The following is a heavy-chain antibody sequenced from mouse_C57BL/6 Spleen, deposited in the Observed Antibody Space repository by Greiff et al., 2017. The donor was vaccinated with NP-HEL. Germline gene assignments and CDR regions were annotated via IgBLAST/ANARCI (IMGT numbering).Heavy chain of an antibody. D-gene: IGHD1-1*01. CDR2: INPYNGGT. J-gene: IGHJ2*01. Sequence: EVQLQQSGPVLVKPGASVKMSCKASGYTFTDYYMNWVKQSHGKSLEWIGVINPYNGGTSYNQKFKGKATLTVDKSSSTAYMELNSLTSEDSAVYYCAKGYYCSSYDFDYWGQGTTLTVSS. CDR1: GYTFTDYY. V-gene: IGHV1-19*01. CDR3: AKGYYCSSYDFDY.